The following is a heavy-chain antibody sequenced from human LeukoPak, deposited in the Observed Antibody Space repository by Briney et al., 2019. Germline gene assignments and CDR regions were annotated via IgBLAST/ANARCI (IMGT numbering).Heavy chain of an antibody. Sequence: PGGSLRLSCAASGFTASSNYMSWVRQAPGKGLEWVSVIYSGGSTYYADSVKGRFTISRDNSKNTLYLQMNSLRAEDTAVYYCAREVPYYYDSSGYTYFDYWGQGTLVTVSS. V-gene: IGHV3-53*01. CDR1: GFTASSNY. D-gene: IGHD3-22*01. CDR2: IYSGGST. CDR3: AREVPYYYDSSGYTYFDY. J-gene: IGHJ4*02.